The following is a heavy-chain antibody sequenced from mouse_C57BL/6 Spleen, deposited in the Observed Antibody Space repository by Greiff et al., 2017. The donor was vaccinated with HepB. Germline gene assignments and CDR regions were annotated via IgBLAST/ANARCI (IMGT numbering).Heavy chain of an antibody. V-gene: IGHV5-12*01. CDR2: ISNGGGST. J-gene: IGHJ2*01. D-gene: IGHD2-3*01. Sequence: EVQLVESGGGLVQPGGSLKLSCAASGFTFSDYYMYWVRQTPEKRLEWVAYISNGGGSTYYTDTVKGRFTISRDNAKNTLYLQMSRLKSEDTAMYYCARQGYDGYFDYWGQGTTLTVSS. CDR3: ARQGYDGYFDY. CDR1: GFTFSDYY.